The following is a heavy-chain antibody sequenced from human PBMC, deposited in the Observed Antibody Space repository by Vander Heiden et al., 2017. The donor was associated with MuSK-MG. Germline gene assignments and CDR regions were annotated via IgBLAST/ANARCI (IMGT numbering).Heavy chain of an antibody. J-gene: IGHJ3*01. D-gene: IGHD2-15*01. Sequence: QVQLVQSGPAVRKPGASVTVSCKASGYTFNRYDINWVRQAPGQGLEWVGWLNPNRGRSGSAQGFQGRVTFTRDTALSTVDMELTSLTSEDTAVYYCARADNAFDFWGQGTGVIVSS. V-gene: IGHV1-8*01. CDR3: ARADNAFDF. CDR2: LNPNRGRS. CDR1: GYTFNRYD.